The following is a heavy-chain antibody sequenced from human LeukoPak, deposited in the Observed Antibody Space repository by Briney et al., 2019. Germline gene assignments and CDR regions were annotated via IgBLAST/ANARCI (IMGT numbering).Heavy chain of an antibody. D-gene: IGHD6-19*01. J-gene: IGHJ4*02. V-gene: IGHV1-18*01. CDR1: GYTFTSYA. Sequence: ASVKVSCKASGYTFTSYAMHWVRQAPGQRLEWMGWISAYNDNTNYAQKLQGRVTMTTDTSTSTAYMELRSLRSDDTAVYYCARDPYSSGWYGDYWGQGTLVTVSS. CDR2: ISAYNDNT. CDR3: ARDPYSSGWYGDY.